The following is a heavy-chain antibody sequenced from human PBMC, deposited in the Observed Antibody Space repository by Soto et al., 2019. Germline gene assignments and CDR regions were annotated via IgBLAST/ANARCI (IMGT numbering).Heavy chain of an antibody. CDR1: GLTFSSYS. Sequence: EVQLVESGGGLVQPGGSLRLSCAASGLTFSSYSMNWVRQAPGKGLEWVSYISSSSSTIYYADSVKGRFTISRDNAKNSLYLQMNSLRAEDTAVYYCALVRGVKGYYYYYYMDVWGKGTTVTVSS. CDR3: ALVRGVKGYYYYYYMDV. J-gene: IGHJ6*03. CDR2: ISSSSSTI. V-gene: IGHV3-48*01. D-gene: IGHD3-10*01.